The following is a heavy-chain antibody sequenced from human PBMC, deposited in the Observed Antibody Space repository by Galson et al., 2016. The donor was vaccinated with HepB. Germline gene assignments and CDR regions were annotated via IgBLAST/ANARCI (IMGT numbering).Heavy chain of an antibody. D-gene: IGHD2-15*01. Sequence: SLRLSCAASGFSFTNHWMTWVRQAPGKGLEWVANIRQDGNEKYHAEFVKGRFTISRDNAKNSLYLQMSGLRPEDTDVYYCARDSGYCSGGSCYGDAFDVWGQGAMVTVSS. CDR3: ARDSGYCSGGSCYGDAFDV. J-gene: IGHJ3*01. V-gene: IGHV3-7*01. CDR1: GFSFTNHW. CDR2: IRQDGNEK.